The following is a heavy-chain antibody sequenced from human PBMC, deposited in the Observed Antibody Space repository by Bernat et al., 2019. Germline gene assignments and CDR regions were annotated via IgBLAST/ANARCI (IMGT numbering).Heavy chain of an antibody. CDR2: ISYDGSNK. CDR3: TRDRIGSRY. CDR1: GFTFSSYG. V-gene: IGHV3-30*03. Sequence: QVQLVESGGGVVQPGRSLRLSCAASGFTFSSYGMHWVRQAPGKGLEWVAVISYDGSNKYYADSVKGRFTISRDNAKNSLYLQMNSLRAEDTAVYYCTRDRIGSRYWGQGTLVTVSS. J-gene: IGHJ4*02. D-gene: IGHD1-26*01.